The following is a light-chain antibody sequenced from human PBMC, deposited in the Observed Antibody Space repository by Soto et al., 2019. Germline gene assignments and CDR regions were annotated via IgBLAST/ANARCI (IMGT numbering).Light chain of an antibody. CDR3: GTWDSSLSAYV. CDR2: ENN. V-gene: IGLV1-51*02. CDR1: SSNIGNNY. Sequence: QSVLTQPPSVSAAPGQKVTISCSGSSSNIGNNYVSWYQQLPGTAPKLLIYENNKRPSGIPDRFYRSKSGTSATLGITGLQTGDEADYYCGTWDSSLSAYVFGTGTKLTV. J-gene: IGLJ1*01.